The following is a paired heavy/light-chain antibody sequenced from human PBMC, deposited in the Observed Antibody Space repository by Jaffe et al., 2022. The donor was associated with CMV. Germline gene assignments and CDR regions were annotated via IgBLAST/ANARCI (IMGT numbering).Light chain of an antibody. Sequence: EIVLTQSPGTLSLSPGERATLSCRASQSVSSSYLAWYQQKPGQAPRLLIYGASSRAPGIPDRFSGSGSGTDFTLTISRLEPEDFAVYYCQQYGSSPLTFGGGTNVEIK. CDR2: GAS. CDR1: QSVSSSY. J-gene: IGKJ4*01. V-gene: IGKV3-20*01. CDR3: QQYGSSPLT.
Heavy chain of an antibody. J-gene: IGHJ5*02. CDR1: RGSINGFY. V-gene: IGHV4-4*07. D-gene: IGHD1-26*01. Sequence: QVQLQESGPGLVKPSETLSLTCIVSRGSINGFYWSWIRQPAGKGLEWIGRIQTSGSTDYNPSLKSRVTMSVDTSKNQFSLKLSSVTAADTAVYYCARHGGNWFDPWGQGTLVTVSS. CDR3: ARHGGNWFDP. CDR2: IQTSGST.